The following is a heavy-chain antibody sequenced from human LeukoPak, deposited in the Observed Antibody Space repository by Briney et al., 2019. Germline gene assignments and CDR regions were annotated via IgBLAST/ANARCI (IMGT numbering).Heavy chain of an antibody. D-gene: IGHD3-22*01. CDR2: IRYDGSNK. CDR1: GFSFSSYG. V-gene: IGHV3-30*02. CDR3: AKYYRESSGASPLDY. J-gene: IGHJ4*02. Sequence: PGGSLRLSCVASGFSFSSYGMHWVRQAPGKGLECVAFIRYDGSNKYYADSVKGRFTISRDNSKNTLYLQMNSLRVEDTAVYYCAKYYRESSGASPLDYWGQGTRVTVSS.